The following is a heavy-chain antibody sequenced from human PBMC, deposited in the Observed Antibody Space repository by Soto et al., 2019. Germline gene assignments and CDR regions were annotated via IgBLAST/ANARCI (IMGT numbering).Heavy chain of an antibody. J-gene: IGHJ6*02. CDR3: AREGEMPYYYYGLDV. Sequence: ASVKVSCKASGYTFTSYAMHWVRQAPGQRLEWMGWINAGNGNTKYSQKFQGRVTITRDTSASTVYMDLRSLRSDDTAVYYCAREGEMPYYYYGLDVWGQGTTVTGSS. V-gene: IGHV1-3*01. CDR2: INAGNGNT. D-gene: IGHD3-16*01. CDR1: GYTFTSYA.